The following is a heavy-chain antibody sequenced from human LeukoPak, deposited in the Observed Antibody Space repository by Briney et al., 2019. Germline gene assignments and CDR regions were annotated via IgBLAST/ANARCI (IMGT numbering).Heavy chain of an antibody. D-gene: IGHD5-18*01. CDR1: GFTFSSYG. Sequence: PGGSLRLSCAASGFTFSSYGMHWVRQAPGKGLEWVAVISYDGSNKYYADSVKGRFTISRDDSKNTLYLQMNSLRAEDTAVYYCAKDAGGYSYGLPYDYWGQGTLVTVSS. J-gene: IGHJ4*02. V-gene: IGHV3-30*18. CDR3: AKDAGGYSYGLPYDY. CDR2: ISYDGSNK.